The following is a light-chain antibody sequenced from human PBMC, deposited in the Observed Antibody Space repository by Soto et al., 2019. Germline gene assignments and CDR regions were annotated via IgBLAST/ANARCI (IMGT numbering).Light chain of an antibody. CDR2: GAS. CDR3: QQYNSWPPIT. V-gene: IGKV3-15*01. J-gene: IGKJ5*01. CDR1: QSISRY. Sequence: EIVMTQSPASLSVSPGERATLSCTASQSISRYLAWYQQKPGQAPRLLIHGASTWATGVPARFSGSGSGTEFTLTISSLQSEDSAVYYCQQYNSWPPITFGQGTRLEIK.